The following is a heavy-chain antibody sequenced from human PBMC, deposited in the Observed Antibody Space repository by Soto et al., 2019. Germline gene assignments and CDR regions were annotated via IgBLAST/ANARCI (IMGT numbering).Heavy chain of an antibody. J-gene: IGHJ4*02. CDR3: AREDHFVADY. D-gene: IGHD6-6*01. Sequence: QIQLMQSGSEVKKPGASMRISCKASGYSFTDFYMYWVRQAPGQGPEWMGMINPNSGSTTYAPKFQGRVTMTRDRSATTVYMELRSLGSEDTAVYYCAREDHFVADYWGQGTLVIVSS. CDR2: INPNSGST. CDR1: GYSFTDFY. V-gene: IGHV1-46*01.